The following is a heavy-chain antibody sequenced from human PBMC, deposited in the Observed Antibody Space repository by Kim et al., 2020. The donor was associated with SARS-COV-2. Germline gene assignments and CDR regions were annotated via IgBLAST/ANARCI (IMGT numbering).Heavy chain of an antibody. CDR1: GGSFSGYY. CDR3: ARGRVWSHYYFDY. D-gene: IGHD2-21*01. J-gene: IGHJ4*02. CDR2: INHSGST. V-gene: IGHV4-34*01. Sequence: SETLSLTCAVYGGSFSGYYWSWIRQPPGKGLEWIGEINHSGSTNYNPSLKSRVTISVDTSKNQFSLKLSSVTAADTAVYYCARGRVWSHYYFDYWGQGTL.